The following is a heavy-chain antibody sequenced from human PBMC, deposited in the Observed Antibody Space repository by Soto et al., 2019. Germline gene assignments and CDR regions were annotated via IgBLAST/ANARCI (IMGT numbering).Heavy chain of an antibody. Sequence: EVQVLESGGGLVQPGGSLRLSCAASGFTFSSYAMSWVRQAPGKGLEWVSSISGSGGGTYYADSVKGRFTFSRDNSKNTLYLQMNSLRAEDTAVDYCAKFGMATTKRSPPYYIDYWGQGALVTVSS. D-gene: IGHD1-1*01. CDR2: ISGSGGGT. CDR1: GFTFSSYA. CDR3: AKFGMATTKRSPPYYIDY. V-gene: IGHV3-23*01. J-gene: IGHJ4*02.